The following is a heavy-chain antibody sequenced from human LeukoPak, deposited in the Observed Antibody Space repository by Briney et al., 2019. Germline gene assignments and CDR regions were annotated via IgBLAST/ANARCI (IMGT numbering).Heavy chain of an antibody. J-gene: IGHJ4*02. CDR2: ITPIFGTA. D-gene: IGHD3-10*01. CDR1: GGTFSSYA. V-gene: IGHV1-69*05. CDR3: ASGPHYYGACY. Sequence: ASVKVSCKASGGTFSSYAISWVRQAPGQGLEWMGRITPIFGTANYAQKFQGRVTITTDESTSTAYMELSSLRSEDTAVYYCASGPHYYGACYWGQGTLVTVSS.